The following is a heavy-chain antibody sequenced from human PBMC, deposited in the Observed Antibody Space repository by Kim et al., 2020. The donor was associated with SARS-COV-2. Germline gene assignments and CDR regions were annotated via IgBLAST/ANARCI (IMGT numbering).Heavy chain of an antibody. V-gene: IGHV4-4*02. CDR2: IYHSGST. CDR3: ASRPTLNYYDSSGYSDY. D-gene: IGHD3-22*01. Sequence: SETLSLTCAVSGGSISSSNCWSWVRQPPGKGLEWIGEIYHSGSTNYNPSLKSRVTISVDKSKNQFSLKLSSVTAADTAVYYCASRPTLNYYDSSGYSDYWGQGTLVTVSS. J-gene: IGHJ4*02. CDR1: GGSISSSNC.